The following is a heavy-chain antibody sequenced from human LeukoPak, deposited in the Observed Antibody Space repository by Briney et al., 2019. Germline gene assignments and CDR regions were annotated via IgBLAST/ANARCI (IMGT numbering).Heavy chain of an antibody. D-gene: IGHD6-13*01. Sequence: SETLSLTCTVSGGSISSSSYYWGWIRQPPGKGLEWIGSIYCSGSTYYNPSLKSRVTISVDTSKNQFSLKLSSVTAADTAVYYCASIAAAGTMGYYYYYMDVWGKGTTVTISS. CDR3: ASIAAAGTMGYYYYYMDV. CDR2: IYCSGST. CDR1: GGSISSSSYY. V-gene: IGHV4-39*01. J-gene: IGHJ6*03.